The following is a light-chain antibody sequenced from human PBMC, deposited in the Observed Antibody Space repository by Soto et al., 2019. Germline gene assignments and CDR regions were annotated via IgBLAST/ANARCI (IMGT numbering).Light chain of an antibody. CDR1: QSVSSSY. CDR3: QQYGSSPT. CDR2: GAS. Sequence: EIVLTQSPGTLSLSPGERATLSCRASQSVSSSYLAWYQQKPGQAPSLLIYGASSRATGIPDRFSGSGSGTDFTLTVSRQEPEDFAVYYCQQYGSSPTFGQGTRLDIK. V-gene: IGKV3-20*01. J-gene: IGKJ5*01.